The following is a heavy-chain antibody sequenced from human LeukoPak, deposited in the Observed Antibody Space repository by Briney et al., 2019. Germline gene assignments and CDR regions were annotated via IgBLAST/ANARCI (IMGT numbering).Heavy chain of an antibody. Sequence: GGSLRLSCAASGFTFNSYAMSWVRRAPGKGLEWVSTISSSGGSTYYADSVKGRFTISRDNAKNSLYLQMNSLRADDTAVYYCASGGGGMVIGDYWGQGTLVTVSS. D-gene: IGHD3-16*01. J-gene: IGHJ4*02. CDR2: ISSSGGST. CDR3: ASGGGGMVIGDY. CDR1: GFTFNSYA. V-gene: IGHV3-23*01.